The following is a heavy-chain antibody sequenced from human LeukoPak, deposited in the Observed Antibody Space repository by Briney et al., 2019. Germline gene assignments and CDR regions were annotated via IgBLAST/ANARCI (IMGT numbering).Heavy chain of an antibody. CDR1: GGSISSYY. J-gene: IGHJ3*02. Sequence: SETLSLTCTVSGGSISSYYWSWIRQPPGKGLEWIGYIYYSGSTNYNPSLKSRVTISVDTSKNQFSLKLSSVTAADTAVYYCARDGGGGNDAFDIWGQGTMVTVSS. D-gene: IGHD2-15*01. CDR2: IYYSGST. V-gene: IGHV4-59*12. CDR3: ARDGGGGNDAFDI.